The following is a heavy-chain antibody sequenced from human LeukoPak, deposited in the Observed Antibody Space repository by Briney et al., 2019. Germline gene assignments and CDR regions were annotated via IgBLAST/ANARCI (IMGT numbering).Heavy chain of an antibody. CDR3: AKDHGDSLGYYYYMDV. D-gene: IGHD2-21*01. J-gene: IGHJ6*03. CDR2: ISGSGGST. CDR1: GFTFSSYA. V-gene: IGHV3-23*01. Sequence: GGSLRLSCAASGFTFSSYAMSWVRQAPGKGLEWVSAISGSGGSTYYADSVKGRFTISRDNSKNTLYLQMNSLRAEDTAVYYCAKDHGDSLGYYYYMDVWGKGTTVTVSS.